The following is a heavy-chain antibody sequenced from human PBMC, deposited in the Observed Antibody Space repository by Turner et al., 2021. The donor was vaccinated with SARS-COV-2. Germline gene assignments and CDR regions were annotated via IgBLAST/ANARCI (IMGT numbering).Heavy chain of an antibody. CDR3: ARGGEYQLLHYYGMDV. J-gene: IGHJ6*02. V-gene: IGHV3-53*02. CDR2: ISSGGST. D-gene: IGHD2-2*01. Sequence: EVQLVETGGGLIQPGGSLRLSCAASGFTVSSNYMSWVRQAPGKGLEWFSVISSGGSTYYADSVKGRFTISRDNSKNTLYLQMNSLRAEDTAVYYCARGGEYQLLHYYGMDVWGQGTTVTVSS. CDR1: GFTVSSNY.